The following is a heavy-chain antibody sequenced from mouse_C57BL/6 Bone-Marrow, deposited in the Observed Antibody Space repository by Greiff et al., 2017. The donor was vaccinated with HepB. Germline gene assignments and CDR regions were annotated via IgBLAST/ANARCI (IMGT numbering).Heavy chain of an antibody. Sequence: DVKLEESGGGLVQPGGSLKLSCAASGFTFSDYYMYWVRQTPEKRLEWVAYISNGGGSTYYPDTVKGRFTISRDNAKNTLYLQMSRLKSEDTAMYYCASFYSPYAKDYWGQGTSVTVSS. V-gene: IGHV5-12*01. J-gene: IGHJ4*01. CDR1: GFTFSDYY. CDR3: ASFYSPYAKDY. D-gene: IGHD2-1*01. CDR2: ISNGGGST.